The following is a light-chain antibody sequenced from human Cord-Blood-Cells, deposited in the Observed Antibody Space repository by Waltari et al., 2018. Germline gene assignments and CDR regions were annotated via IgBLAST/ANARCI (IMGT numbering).Light chain of an antibody. CDR2: EVS. J-gene: IGLJ3*02. Sequence: QSALTQPASVSGSPGXXITXXXXGTSXDVGSYNLVSWYQQHPGKAPKLMIYEVSKRPSGVSNRFSGSKSGNTASLTISGLQAEDEADYYCCSYAGSSTWVFGGGTKLTVL. V-gene: IGLV2-23*02. CDR1: SXDVGSYNL. CDR3: CSYAGSSTWV.